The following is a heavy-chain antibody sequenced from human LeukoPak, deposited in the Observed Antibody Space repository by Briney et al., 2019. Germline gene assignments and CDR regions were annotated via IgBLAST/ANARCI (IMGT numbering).Heavy chain of an antibody. J-gene: IGHJ6*03. V-gene: IGHV1-18*01. CDR3: ARDPYCSGGSCYFLRSYYYYYMDV. D-gene: IGHD2-15*01. Sequence: GASVKVSCTASGYTFTSYGISWVRQAPGQGLEWMGWISAYNGNTNYAQTLQGRVTMTTDTSTSTPYMELRSLRSDDTAVYYCARDPYCSGGSCYFLRSYYYYYMDVWGKGTTVTVSS. CDR1: GYTFTSYG. CDR2: ISAYNGNT.